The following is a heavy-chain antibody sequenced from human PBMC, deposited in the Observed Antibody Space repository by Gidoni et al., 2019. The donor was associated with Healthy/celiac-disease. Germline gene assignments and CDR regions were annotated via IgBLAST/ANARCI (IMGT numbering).Heavy chain of an antibody. J-gene: IGHJ4*02. CDR1: GGSLSSGDYY. V-gene: IGHV4-30-4*01. CDR2: IYYSGST. CDR3: ARTVESGYDIFDY. Sequence: QVQLQESGPGLVKPSQTLSLTCTVSGGSLSSGDYYWSWIRQPPGKGLEWIGYIYYSGSTYYNPSLKSRVTISVDTSKNQFSLKLSSVTAADTAVYYCARTVESGYDIFDYWGQGTLVTVSS. D-gene: IGHD5-12*01.